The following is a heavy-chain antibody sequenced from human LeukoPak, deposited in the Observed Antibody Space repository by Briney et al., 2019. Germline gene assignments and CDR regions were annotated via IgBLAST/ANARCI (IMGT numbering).Heavy chain of an antibody. CDR3: PRDAYSGSYYKH. Sequence: ASVKVSCKASGYTFTSYGISWVRQAPGQGLEWMGWISAYNGNTNYAQKLQGRVTMTTDTSTNTAYMELRSLRSDDTAMYYCPRDAYSGSYYKHWGQGTLVTVSS. CDR2: ISAYNGNT. J-gene: IGHJ1*01. CDR1: GYTFTSYG. D-gene: IGHD1-26*01. V-gene: IGHV1-18*01.